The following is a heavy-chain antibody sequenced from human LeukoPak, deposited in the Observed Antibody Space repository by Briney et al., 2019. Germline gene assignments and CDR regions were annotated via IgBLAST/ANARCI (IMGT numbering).Heavy chain of an antibody. V-gene: IGHV1-46*01. Sequence: GASVKVSCKASGYTFTSYYMHWVRQAPGQGLEWMGIIIPSGGSTSYAQKFQGRVTMTRDMSTSTVYMELSSLRSEDTAVYYCATSQEMATIQFDYWGQGTLVTVSS. CDR1: GYTFTSYY. CDR3: ATSQEMATIQFDY. D-gene: IGHD5-24*01. J-gene: IGHJ4*02. CDR2: IIPSGGST.